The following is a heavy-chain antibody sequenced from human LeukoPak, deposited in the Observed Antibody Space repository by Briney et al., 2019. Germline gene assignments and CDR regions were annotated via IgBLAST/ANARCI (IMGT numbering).Heavy chain of an antibody. Sequence: MTSGTLSLTCAVSGGSISSSNWWSWVRQPPGKGLEWIGEIYHSGSTNYNPSLKSRVTISVGTSKNQFSLKLSSVTAADTAVYYCARRSLLFDAFDIWGQGTMVTVSS. V-gene: IGHV4-4*02. D-gene: IGHD2-15*01. CDR1: GGSISSSNW. CDR3: ARRSLLFDAFDI. J-gene: IGHJ3*02. CDR2: IYHSGST.